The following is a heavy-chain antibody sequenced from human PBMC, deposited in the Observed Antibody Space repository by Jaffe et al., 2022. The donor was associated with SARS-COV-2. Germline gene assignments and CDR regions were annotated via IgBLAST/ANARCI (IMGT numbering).Heavy chain of an antibody. J-gene: IGHJ3*02. Sequence: QVQLVQSGAEVKNPGASVKVSCKASGYTFSSNAIYWVRQAPGQSLEWMGWIHAGNGNTKYSQKFQGRVTITRDTSTSTVYMELSSLRSEDTAVYFCARVPANAFDIWGQGTMVIVSS. CDR3: ARVPANAFDI. CDR1: GYTFSSNA. V-gene: IGHV1-3*01. CDR2: IHAGNGNT.